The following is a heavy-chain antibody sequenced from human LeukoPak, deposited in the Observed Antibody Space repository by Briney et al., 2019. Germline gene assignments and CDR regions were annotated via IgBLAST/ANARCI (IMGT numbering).Heavy chain of an antibody. J-gene: IGHJ1*01. CDR2: INHGGST. Sequence: PSETLSLTCAVYGGSFSDYYWSSFRQPPGKGLEWIGEINHGGSTNYNPSLKSRVTISVDTSKNQFSLKLSSVTAADTAVYYCAYSSDFQQHWGQSTLVTVSS. CDR3: AYSSDFQQH. D-gene: IGHD3-22*01. CDR1: GGSFSDYY. V-gene: IGHV4-34*01.